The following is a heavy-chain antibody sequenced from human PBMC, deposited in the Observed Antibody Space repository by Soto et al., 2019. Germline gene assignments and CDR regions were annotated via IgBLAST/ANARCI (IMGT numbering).Heavy chain of an antibody. D-gene: IGHD2-21*02. V-gene: IGHV3-33*01. CDR3: ARLMCGGDFDDFDY. Sequence: QVQLVESGGGVVQPGRSLRLSCAASGFTFSSYGMHWVRQAPGKGLEWVAVIWYDGSNKYYADSVKGRFTISRDNSTTPLYLQMNSLRAEDTAVYYFARLMCGGDFDDFDYWGQGTLVTVSS. CDR2: IWYDGSNK. J-gene: IGHJ4*02. CDR1: GFTFSSYG.